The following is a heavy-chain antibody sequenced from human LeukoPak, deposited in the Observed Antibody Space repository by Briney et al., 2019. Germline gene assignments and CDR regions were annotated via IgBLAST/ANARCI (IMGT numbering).Heavy chain of an antibody. D-gene: IGHD2-15*01. Sequence: GGSLRLSSAASGFTFSNYEMNWVRQAPGKGLEWVSYISSSGTTIYYAERRFTISRDNAKNSLYLLMNSLRAEDTAIYYCARGYCSGGSCYGGDYWGQGTLVTVSS. J-gene: IGHJ4*02. CDR3: ARGYCSGGSCYGGDY. V-gene: IGHV3-48*03. CDR2: ISSSGTTI. CDR1: GFTFSNYE.